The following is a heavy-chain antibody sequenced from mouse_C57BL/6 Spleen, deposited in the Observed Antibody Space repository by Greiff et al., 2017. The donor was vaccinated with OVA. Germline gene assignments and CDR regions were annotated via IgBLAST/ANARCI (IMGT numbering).Heavy chain of an antibody. V-gene: IGHV1-26*01. J-gene: IGHJ4*01. CDR1: GYTFTDYY. CDR3: ARRGVTTSYYAMDY. D-gene: IGHD2-2*01. Sequence: VQLQQSGPELVKPGASVKISCKASGYTFTDYYMNWVKQSHGKSLEWIGDINPNNGGTSYNQKFKGKATLTVDKSSSTAYMELRSLTSEDSAVYYCARRGVTTSYYAMDYWGQGTSVTVSS. CDR2: INPNNGGT.